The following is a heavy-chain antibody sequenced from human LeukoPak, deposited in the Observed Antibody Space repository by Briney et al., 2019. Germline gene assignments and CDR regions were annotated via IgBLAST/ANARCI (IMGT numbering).Heavy chain of an antibody. CDR3: ASLGYCSGGSCYEAGGYLDY. CDR1: GGSISSYY. J-gene: IGHJ4*02. V-gene: IGHV4-59*01. D-gene: IGHD2-15*01. Sequence: SETLSLTCTVSGGSISSYYWSWIRQPPGKGLEWIGYIYYSGSTNYNPSLKSRVTLSVDTSKNQFSLKLSSVTAADTAVYYCASLGYCSGGSCYEAGGYLDYWGQGTLVTVSS. CDR2: IYYSGST.